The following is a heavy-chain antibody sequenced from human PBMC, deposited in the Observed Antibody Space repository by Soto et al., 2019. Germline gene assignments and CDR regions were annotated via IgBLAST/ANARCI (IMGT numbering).Heavy chain of an antibody. V-gene: IGHV3-30*03. CDR2: MSYDGSDT. Sequence: LSLSCVGSGFIFINNGMHWVRQTPGKGLEWVAFMSYDGSDTFYADSVKGRFTISRDNSKNTLFLHMSNLRAEDTAMYYCTIVRVADSALDHWGQGTLVTVSS. CDR3: TIVRVADSALDH. J-gene: IGHJ4*02. CDR1: GFIFINNG. D-gene: IGHD6-6*01.